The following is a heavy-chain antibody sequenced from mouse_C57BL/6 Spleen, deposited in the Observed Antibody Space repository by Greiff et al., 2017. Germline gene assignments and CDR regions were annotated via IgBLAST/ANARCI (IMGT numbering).Heavy chain of an antibody. CDR2: IDPSDSYT. Sequence: QVQLQQPGAELVKPGASVKLSCKASGYTFTSYWMQWVKQRPGQGLEWIGEIDPSDSYTNYNQKFKGKATLTVDTSSSTAYMQLSSLTSEDSAVYYCARSAGNYPDWYFDVWGTGTTVTVSS. CDR1: GYTFTSYW. CDR3: ARSAGNYPDWYFDV. J-gene: IGHJ1*03. V-gene: IGHV1-50*01. D-gene: IGHD2-1*01.